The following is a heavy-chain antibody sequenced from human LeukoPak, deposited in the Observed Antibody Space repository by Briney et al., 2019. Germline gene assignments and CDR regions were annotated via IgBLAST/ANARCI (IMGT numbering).Heavy chain of an antibody. CDR3: ARHWNSGSYWWGVGAFDI. CDR1: KFTFSVYW. CDR2: IWHIVSS. D-gene: IGHD1-26*01. V-gene: IGHV4-4*02. Sequence: PGGSLRLSCAASKFTFSVYWMSWVRQAPGKGMEWIGEIWHIVSSNSNPSLKSRVTISVDRSTNPFSLKLCSVTAADTAVYYCARHWNSGSYWWGVGAFDIWGQGTMVTVSS. J-gene: IGHJ3*02.